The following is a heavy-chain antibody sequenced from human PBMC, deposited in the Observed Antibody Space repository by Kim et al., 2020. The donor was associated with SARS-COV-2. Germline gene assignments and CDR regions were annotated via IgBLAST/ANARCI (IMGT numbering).Heavy chain of an antibody. CDR3: ARAHVVDTASWFDP. D-gene: IGHD5-18*01. J-gene: IGHJ5*02. CDR1: GGTFSSYA. V-gene: IGHV1-69*04. Sequence: SVKVSCKASGGTFSSYAISWVRQAPGQGLEWMGRIIPILGIANYAQKFQGRVTITADKSTSTAYMELSSLRSEDTAVYYCARAHVVDTASWFDPWGQGTLVTVSS. CDR2: IIPILGIA.